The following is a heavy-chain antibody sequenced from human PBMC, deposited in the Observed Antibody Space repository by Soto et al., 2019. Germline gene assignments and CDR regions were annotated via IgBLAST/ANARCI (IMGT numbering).Heavy chain of an antibody. J-gene: IGHJ6*02. Sequence: PGGSLRLSCAASGFTFSGSAMHWVRQASGKGLEWVGRIRSKVNSYATAYAASVKGRFTISRDDSKNTAYLQMNSLKTEDTAVYYCTRLVEPYGMDVWGQGTTVTV. CDR2: IRSKVNSYAT. D-gene: IGHD1-1*01. CDR3: TRLVEPYGMDV. CDR1: GFTFSGSA. V-gene: IGHV3-73*01.